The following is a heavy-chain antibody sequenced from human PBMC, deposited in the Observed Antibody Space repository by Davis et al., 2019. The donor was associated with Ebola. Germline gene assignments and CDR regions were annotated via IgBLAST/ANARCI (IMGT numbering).Heavy chain of an antibody. V-gene: IGHV4-39*07. CDR2: IYYSGST. CDR1: GGSISSRNYL. J-gene: IGHJ4*02. CDR3: AGAPTDGSLEWLAPFDY. Sequence: PSETLSLTCTVSGGSISSRNYLWGWIRQPPGKGLEWIATIYYSGSTYYNPSLKSRVTISLDTSKNQLSLKLRSVTAADTAVYFCAGAPTDGSLEWLAPFDYWGQGTLVAVSS. D-gene: IGHD3-3*01.